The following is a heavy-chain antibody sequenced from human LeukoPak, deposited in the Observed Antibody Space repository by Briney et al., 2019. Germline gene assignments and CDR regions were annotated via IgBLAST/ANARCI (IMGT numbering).Heavy chain of an antibody. J-gene: IGHJ4*02. CDR3: AREAFRYCSSTSCHIDY. CDR2: ISYDGSNK. CDR1: GFTFSSYA. Sequence: GGSLRLSCAASGFTFSSYAMHWVRQAPGKGLEWVAVISYDGSNKYYADSVKGRFTISRDNSKNTLYLQMNSLRAEDTAVYYCAREAFRYCSSTSCHIDYWGQGTLVTVPS. V-gene: IGHV3-30*01. D-gene: IGHD2-2*01.